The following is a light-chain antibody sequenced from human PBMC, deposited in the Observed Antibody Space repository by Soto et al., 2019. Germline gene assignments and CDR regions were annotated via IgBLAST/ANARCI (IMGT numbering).Light chain of an antibody. CDR3: QLSSNWPLLT. J-gene: IGKJ4*01. CDR2: DAS. Sequence: EIVLTQSPATLSLSPGERATLSCRASQSVSSYLAWYQQKPGQAPRLLIYDASNRATGIPARFSGSGSGTDCTLTISSLEPEDFAVYYCQLSSNWPLLTFGGGTKVEIK. V-gene: IGKV3-11*01. CDR1: QSVSSY.